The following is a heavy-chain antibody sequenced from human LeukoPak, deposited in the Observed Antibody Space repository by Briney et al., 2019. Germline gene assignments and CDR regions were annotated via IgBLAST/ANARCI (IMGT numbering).Heavy chain of an antibody. Sequence: GASVMVSCKASGYTFTNYFMHWVRQAPGQGLEWMGVINPSGGSTTYAQKFQGRVTMTRDTSTNTVYMDLSSLRSEDTAVYYCARDRFAAVTTWVCDHWGQGTLVTVSS. CDR3: ARDRFAAVTTWVCDH. D-gene: IGHD4-17*01. CDR1: GYTFTNYF. V-gene: IGHV1-46*01. CDR2: INPSGGST. J-gene: IGHJ5*02.